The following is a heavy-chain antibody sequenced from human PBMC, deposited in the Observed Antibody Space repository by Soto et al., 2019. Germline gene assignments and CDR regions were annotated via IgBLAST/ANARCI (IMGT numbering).Heavy chain of an antibody. Sequence: GESLKISCKGSGYSFTSYWIGWVRQMPGKGLEWMGIIYPGDSDTRYSPSFQGQVTISADKSISTAYLQWSSLKASATAMYYCARSPMAARGVDYYYYMDVWGKGTTVTVSS. CDR2: IYPGDSDT. V-gene: IGHV5-51*01. CDR1: GYSFTSYW. CDR3: ARSPMAARGVDYYYYMDV. J-gene: IGHJ6*03. D-gene: IGHD6-6*01.